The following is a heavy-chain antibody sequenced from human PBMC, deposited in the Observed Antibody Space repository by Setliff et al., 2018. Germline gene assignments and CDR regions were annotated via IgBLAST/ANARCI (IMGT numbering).Heavy chain of an antibody. Sequence: SVKVSCKASGGTFSSYGINWVRQAPGQGLEWMGGIIPIFGTANYAQKFQGRVTITADESTSTAYMELSSLRSEDTAVYYCARPSRGTVSNFDYWGQGTLVTVS. CDR1: GGTFSSYG. CDR3: ARPSRGTVSNFDY. J-gene: IGHJ4*02. D-gene: IGHD4-4*01. V-gene: IGHV1-69*13. CDR2: IIPIFGTA.